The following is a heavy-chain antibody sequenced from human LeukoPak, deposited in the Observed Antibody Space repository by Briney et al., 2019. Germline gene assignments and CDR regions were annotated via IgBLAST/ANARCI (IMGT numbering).Heavy chain of an antibody. J-gene: IGHJ4*02. CDR1: GFTFSSYE. V-gene: IGHV3-48*03. Sequence: GGSLRLSCAASGFTFSSYEMNWVRQAPGKGLEWVSYISSSGSTIYYADSVKGRFTISRDNAKNSLYLQMSSLRAEDTAVYYCARLGDGYNRAYFDYWGQGTLVTVSS. D-gene: IGHD5-24*01. CDR2: ISSSGSTI. CDR3: ARLGDGYNRAYFDY.